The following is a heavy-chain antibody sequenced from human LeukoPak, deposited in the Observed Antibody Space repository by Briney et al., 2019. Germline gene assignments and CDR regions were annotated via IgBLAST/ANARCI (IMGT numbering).Heavy chain of an antibody. Sequence: GGSLRLSCAASGFTFSTYWMSWVRQAPGKGLEWVANIKQDGSEKYYVDSVKGRFTISRDNAKNSLYLQMNSLRAEDTAVYYCARDYGTGQYSGYDHFDYWGQGTLVTVSS. D-gene: IGHD5-12*01. J-gene: IGHJ4*02. V-gene: IGHV3-7*01. CDR1: GFTFSTYW. CDR3: ARDYGTGQYSGYDHFDY. CDR2: IKQDGSEK.